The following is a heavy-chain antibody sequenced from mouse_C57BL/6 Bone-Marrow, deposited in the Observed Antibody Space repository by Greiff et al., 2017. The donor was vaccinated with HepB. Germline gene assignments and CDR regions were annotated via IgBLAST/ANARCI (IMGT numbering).Heavy chain of an antibody. CDR2: IDPSDSYT. D-gene: IGHD2-4*01. J-gene: IGHJ3*01. V-gene: IGHV1-69*01. CDR3: ARSAITRFAY. CDR1: GSTFTSYW. Sequence: QVQLQQPGAELVMPGASVKLSCKASGSTFTSYWMHWVKQRPGQGLEWIGEIDPSDSYTNYNQKFKGKSTLTVDKSSSTAYMQLSSLTSEDSAVYYCARSAITRFAYWGQGTLVTVSA.